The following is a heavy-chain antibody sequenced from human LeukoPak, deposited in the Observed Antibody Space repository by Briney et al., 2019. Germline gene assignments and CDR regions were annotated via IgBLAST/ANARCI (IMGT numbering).Heavy chain of an antibody. D-gene: IGHD3-10*01. CDR1: GGSVGSYY. Sequence: PSETLSLTWTVSGGSVGSYYWSWIRQPAGEGLGWIGRAHSSGSTNYIPSIKSRVTMSIDTSKNQFSLKLSSVTAADTAMYYCAREAVDYGSGSLDFWGQGTLVTVSS. CDR3: AREAVDYGSGSLDF. J-gene: IGHJ4*02. CDR2: AHSSGST. V-gene: IGHV4-4*07.